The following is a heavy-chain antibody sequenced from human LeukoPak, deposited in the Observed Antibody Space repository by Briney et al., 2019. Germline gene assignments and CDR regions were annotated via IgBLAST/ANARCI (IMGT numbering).Heavy chain of an antibody. CDR3: ARDLDTAWDY. Sequence: SETLSLTCTVSGGSISSGGYYWSWIRQSPGKGLEWIGYIYYTGSTKYNPSLRSRVTISIDTSKNHFFLKLTSVTAADTAVYYCARDLDTAWDYWGQGTLVTVSS. J-gene: IGHJ4*02. D-gene: IGHD4-17*01. CDR2: IYYTGST. V-gene: IGHV4-61*08. CDR1: GGSISSGGYY.